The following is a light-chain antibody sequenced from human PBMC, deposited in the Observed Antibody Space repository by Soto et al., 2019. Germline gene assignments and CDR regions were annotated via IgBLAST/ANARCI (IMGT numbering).Light chain of an antibody. CDR3: CSYAGSYTYV. CDR1: SSDVGGYNY. CDR2: DVS. V-gene: IGLV2-11*01. Sequence: QSALTQPRSVSGSPGQSVTISCTGTSSDVGGYNYVSWYQQHPGKAPKLMMYDVSKRPAGVPDRSAGSTAGNTASLTISVLHAEDEADYHCCSYAGSYTYVFGTGTKVTVL. J-gene: IGLJ1*01.